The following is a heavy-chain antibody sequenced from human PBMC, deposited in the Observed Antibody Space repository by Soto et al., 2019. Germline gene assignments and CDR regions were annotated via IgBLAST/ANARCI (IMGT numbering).Heavy chain of an antibody. CDR2: IKDGGEST. J-gene: IGHJ4*02. CDR1: GFTFSTYA. CDR3: VKGGASYTSCWYAN. D-gene: IGHD6-13*01. Sequence: DVQLLESGGGLVQPGGSLTLSCAASGFTFSTYAMHWVRQAPGKGLEWVSTIKDGGESTFYLDSVRGRFTISRDNSKDTLYLQMTSLRVEDTALYHCVKGGASYTSCWYANWGQGILVTVSS. V-gene: IGHV3-23*01.